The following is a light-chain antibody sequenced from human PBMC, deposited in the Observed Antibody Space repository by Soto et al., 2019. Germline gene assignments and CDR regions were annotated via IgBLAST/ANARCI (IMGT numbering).Light chain of an antibody. CDR2: GAS. V-gene: IGKV3-20*01. J-gene: IGKJ1*01. CDR1: QSVSSSY. Sequence: EIVLTQSPGIVSLSPGERATLSCRASQSVSSSYLAWYQQKPGQAPRLLIYGASSRATGIPDRFSGSGSGTDFTLTISRLEPEDFAVYYCQQYGSSPETFGQGTKVDIK. CDR3: QQYGSSPET.